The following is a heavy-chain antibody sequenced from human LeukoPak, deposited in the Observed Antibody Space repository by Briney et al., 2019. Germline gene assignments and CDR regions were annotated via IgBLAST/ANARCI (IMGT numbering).Heavy chain of an antibody. J-gene: IGHJ4*02. CDR1: GYSFTGYY. Sequence: ASVKVSCKASGYSFTGYYIHWVRQAPGQGLEWMGRINPSSGGTNYAQKFQGRVTVTRDTSISTAYMELSRLRSDDTAVYYCAREENNYDFDYWGQGTLVTVSS. CDR3: AREENNYDFDY. V-gene: IGHV1-2*06. CDR2: INPSSGGT. D-gene: IGHD4-11*01.